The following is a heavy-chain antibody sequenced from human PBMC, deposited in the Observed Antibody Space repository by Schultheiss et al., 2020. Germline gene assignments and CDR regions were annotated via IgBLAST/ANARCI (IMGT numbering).Heavy chain of an antibody. Sequence: GGSLRLSCAASGFTFSSYSMNWVRQAPGKGLEFVSAITSNGGSTQYANSVKGRFTISRDDFKNTLYLQMGSLRAEDMAVYYCARVREGSNWYGGYFGLDVWGQGTTVTGSS. D-gene: IGHD6-13*01. CDR1: GFTFSSYS. CDR3: ARVREGSNWYGGYFGLDV. CDR2: ITSNGGST. V-gene: IGHV3-64*01. J-gene: IGHJ6*02.